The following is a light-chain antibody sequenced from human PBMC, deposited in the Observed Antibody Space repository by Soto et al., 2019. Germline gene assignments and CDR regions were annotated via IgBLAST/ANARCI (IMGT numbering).Light chain of an antibody. CDR1: SGDVGTYNL. V-gene: IGLV2-23*01. J-gene: IGLJ1*01. Sequence: QSVLTQPAAVAVPPGQSITISCTGSSGDVGTYNLVSWYQQHPGNAARLMSYEGSKRPSGVSNRLSRSKPGITASLTISGLQAEDEADFYCCSYAGGAIYVFGSWTKVTVL. CDR2: EGS. CDR3: CSYAGGAIYV.